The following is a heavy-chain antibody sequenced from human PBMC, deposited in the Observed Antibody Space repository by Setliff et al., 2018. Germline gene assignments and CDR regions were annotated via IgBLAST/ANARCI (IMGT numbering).Heavy chain of an antibody. J-gene: IGHJ4*02. Sequence: GGSLRLSCAASGFSFNNAWMSWVRQAPGKGLEWVSAISGGGGNTFYADSVQGRFTISRDNSKNTLYLQMDSLKAEDTAVYYCARHLARGMQIFGVAPRFGYWGQGTLVTVSS. CDR2: ISGGGGNT. D-gene: IGHD3-3*01. CDR3: ARHLARGMQIFGVAPRFGY. CDR1: GFSFNNAW. V-gene: IGHV3-23*01.